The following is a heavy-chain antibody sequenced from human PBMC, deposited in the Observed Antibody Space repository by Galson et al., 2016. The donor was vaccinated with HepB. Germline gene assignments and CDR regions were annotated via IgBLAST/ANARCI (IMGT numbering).Heavy chain of an antibody. V-gene: IGHV3-7*04. Sequence: SLRLSCAASGFTFTSYWMTWVRQAPGKGLEWVANIKRDGSNTNYVDSVKGRFTISRDNAKNTLYLQMSSLRAEDTAVYYCARDQTHYDTSAYYDDLDVWGQGTMVTVSS. J-gene: IGHJ3*01. CDR2: IKRDGSNT. CDR1: GFTFTSYW. D-gene: IGHD3-22*01. CDR3: ARDQTHYDTSAYYDDLDV.